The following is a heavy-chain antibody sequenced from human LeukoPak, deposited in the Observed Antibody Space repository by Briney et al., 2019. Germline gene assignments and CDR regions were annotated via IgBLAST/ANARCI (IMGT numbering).Heavy chain of an antibody. CDR3: LAGDALDI. CDR1: GSTFSSYW. V-gene: IGHV3-7*01. J-gene: IGHJ3*02. CDR2: IKQDGSEK. Sequence: PGGSLRLSCAASGSTFSSYWMSWVRQAPGKGLEWVANIKQDGSEKHYVDSVRGRFTISRDNAKSSLYLQMNSLRADDTAVYYCLAGDALDIWGQGTMVTVSS. D-gene: IGHD6-19*01.